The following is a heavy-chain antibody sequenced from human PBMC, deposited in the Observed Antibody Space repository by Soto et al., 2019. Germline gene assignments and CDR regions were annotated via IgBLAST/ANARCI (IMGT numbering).Heavy chain of an antibody. V-gene: IGHV1-8*01. J-gene: IGHJ2*01. CDR1: GYTFTSYN. D-gene: IGHD3-3*01. CDR3: VLLGVFDH. CDR2: SNSNSGNS. Sequence: ASVKVSCKASGYTFTSYNINWVRQAPGQGLEWVAGSNSNSGNSDHAQKFQGRLTVTRDTSISTAYMELSSLRSDDTAVYYCVLLGVFDHWG.